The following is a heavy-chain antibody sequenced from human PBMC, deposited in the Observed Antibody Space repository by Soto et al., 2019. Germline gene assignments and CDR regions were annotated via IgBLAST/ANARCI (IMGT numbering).Heavy chain of an antibody. CDR2: ILPSFGTA. V-gene: IGHV1-69*13. CDR3: ASLFPSLDYYDSSGYYWVHEAFDI. J-gene: IGHJ3*02. D-gene: IGHD3-22*01. CDR1: GGAFFSYA. Sequence: ASVKVSCQASGGAFFSYAIRWVGQAPCQGLEWMGGILPSFGTANIRRKCPGTVTATPAESTTTAYMELISLRSEDTAVYYCASLFPSLDYYDSSGYYWVHEAFDIWGQGTMVTV.